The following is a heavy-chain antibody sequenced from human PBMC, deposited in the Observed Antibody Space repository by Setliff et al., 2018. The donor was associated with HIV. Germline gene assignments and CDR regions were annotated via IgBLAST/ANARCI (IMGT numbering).Heavy chain of an antibody. J-gene: IGHJ5*02. CDR2: TKNKDNSFTT. V-gene: IGHV3-72*01. CDR3: AVWIREVIS. Sequence: GSLRLSCAASGFTFSDHYMDWVRQAPGKGLEWVGRTKNKDNSFTTEYAASVKGRFTILRDDSKNSLSLHMNSLKTEDTAVYYCAVWIREVISWGRGTLVTVSS. CDR1: GFTFSDHY. D-gene: IGHD3-10*01.